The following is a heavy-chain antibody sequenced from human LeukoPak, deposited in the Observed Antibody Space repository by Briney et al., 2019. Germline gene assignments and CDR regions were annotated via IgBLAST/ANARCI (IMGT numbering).Heavy chain of an antibody. D-gene: IGHD4-11*01. CDR1: GGSFSSGGFY. CDR3: AREKVTTEANWFDP. J-gene: IGHJ5*02. CDR2: ISYTGNT. V-gene: IGHV4-31*03. Sequence: SQTLSLTCTVSGGSFSSGGFYWRWLRQHPGKALEWIAYISYTGNTYYNASLRSRVTISVDTSKNQFSLKLSSLTAADTAVYYCAREKVTTEANWFDPWGQGTLVTVSS.